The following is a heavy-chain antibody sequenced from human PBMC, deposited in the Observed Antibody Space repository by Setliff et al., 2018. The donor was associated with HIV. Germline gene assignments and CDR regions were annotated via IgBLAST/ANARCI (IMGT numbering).Heavy chain of an antibody. Sequence: PSETLSLTCTVSGGSISSSSYYWGWIRQPPGMGLEWIGEINQSGNTNYNPSLKSRVTISLDTPKNQFSLKLSSVTAADTAVYYCARRSGFPLDYWGQGTLVTVSS. CDR1: GGSISSSSYY. V-gene: IGHV4-39*07. D-gene: IGHD5-12*01. J-gene: IGHJ4*02. CDR3: ARRSGFPLDY. CDR2: INQSGNT.